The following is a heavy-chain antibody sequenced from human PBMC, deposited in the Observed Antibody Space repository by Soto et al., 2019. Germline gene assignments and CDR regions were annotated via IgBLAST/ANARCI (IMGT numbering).Heavy chain of an antibody. CDR3: TTVFYYDSSGYFDY. CDR2: IKSKTDGGTT. J-gene: IGHJ4*02. V-gene: IGHV3-15*01. D-gene: IGHD3-22*01. Sequence: GGSLRLSCAASGFTFSNAWMSWVCQAPGKGLEWVGRIKSKTDGGTTDYAAPVKGRFTISRDDSKNTLYLQMNSLKTEDTAVYYCTTVFYYDSSGYFDYWGQGTLVTVSS. CDR1: GFTFSNAW.